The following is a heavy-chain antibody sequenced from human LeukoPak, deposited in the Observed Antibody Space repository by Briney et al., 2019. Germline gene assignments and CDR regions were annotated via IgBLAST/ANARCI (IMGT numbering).Heavy chain of an antibody. CDR2: ISGSAGGT. CDR1: GVTLSNYG. CDR3: AKRGVVIRVILVGFYKEAYYFDS. V-gene: IGHV3-23*01. Sequence: GGSLRLSCAVSGVTLSNYGMSWVRQAPGKGLEWVAGISGSAGGTYYADSVKGRVTISRDNAKNTLYLQLNNLRAEDTAVYFCAKRGVVIRVILVGFYKEAYYFDSWGQGALVTVSS. J-gene: IGHJ4*02. D-gene: IGHD3-22*01.